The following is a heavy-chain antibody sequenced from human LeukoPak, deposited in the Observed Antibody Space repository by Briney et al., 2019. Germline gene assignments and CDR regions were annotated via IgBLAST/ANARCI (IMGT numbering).Heavy chain of an antibody. CDR3: ARDDYCSGGSCPLGY. Sequence: SETLSLTCTASGCTITSYYWSWIRQPAGKGLEWIARIYSSGTTNSNPSLKSRVTISVDKSKDQFSLNLSSVTAADTAVYYCARDDYCSGGSCPLGYGGQGTLVTVSA. D-gene: IGHD2-15*01. J-gene: IGHJ4*02. CDR1: GCTITSYY. CDR2: IYSSGTT. V-gene: IGHV4-4*07.